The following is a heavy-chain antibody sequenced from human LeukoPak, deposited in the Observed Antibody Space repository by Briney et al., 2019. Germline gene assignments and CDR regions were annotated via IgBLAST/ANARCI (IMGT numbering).Heavy chain of an antibody. CDR2: IRYDESDK. V-gene: IGHV3-30*02. CDR1: GFTFSTYG. Sequence: PGGSLRLSCAASGFTFSTYGMNWVRQAPGKGLEWVTFIRYDESDKYYADSVKGRFTISRDNSKNTLYLQMNSLREDDTAVYYCATLGLGFCSSNRSYEDYWGQGTRVTVSS. D-gene: IGHD2-2*01. CDR3: ATLGLGFCSSNRSYEDY. J-gene: IGHJ4*02.